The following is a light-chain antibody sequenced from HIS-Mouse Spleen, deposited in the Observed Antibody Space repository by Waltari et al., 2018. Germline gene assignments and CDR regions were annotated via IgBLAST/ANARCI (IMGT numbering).Light chain of an antibody. CDR2: DVS. CDR1: SRDVGGYNY. J-gene: IGLJ2*01. Sequence: QSALTQPRSVSGSPGQSVPISCTGTSRDVGGYNYVSWYQQHPGKAPKLMIYDVSKRPSGVPDRFSGSKSGNTASLTVSGLQAEDEADYYCSSYAGSNNVVFGGGTKLTVL. V-gene: IGLV2-11*01. CDR3: SSYAGSNNVV.